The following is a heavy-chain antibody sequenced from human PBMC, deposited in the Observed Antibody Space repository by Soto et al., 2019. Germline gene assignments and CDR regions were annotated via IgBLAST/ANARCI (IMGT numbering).Heavy chain of an antibody. CDR1: GYTFTSYA. CDR2: INAGNGNT. V-gene: IGHV1-3*05. D-gene: IGHD2-21*02. CDR3: ARSIVVVTALDY. J-gene: IGHJ4*02. Sequence: VQLVQSGAEEKKPGASVKVSCKASGYTFTSYAMHWVRQAPGQRLEWMGWINAGNGNTKYSQKFQGRVTITRDTSASTAYMELISLRSEETAVYYCARSIVVVTALDYWGQGTLVTVSS.